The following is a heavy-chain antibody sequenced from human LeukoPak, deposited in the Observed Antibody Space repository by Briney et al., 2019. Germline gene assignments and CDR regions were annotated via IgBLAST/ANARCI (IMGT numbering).Heavy chain of an antibody. V-gene: IGHV4-4*07. CDR1: GGSISSYY. D-gene: IGHD3-10*01. CDR2: IYTSGST. Sequence: SETLSLTCTVSGGSISSYYWSWIRQPAGKGLEWIGRIYTSGSTNYNPSLKSRVTISVDTSKNQFSLKLSSVTAADTAVYYCARRPPPYGSGSYRGRRAGWFDPWGQGTLVTVSS. CDR3: ARRPPPYGSGSYRGRRAGWFDP. J-gene: IGHJ5*02.